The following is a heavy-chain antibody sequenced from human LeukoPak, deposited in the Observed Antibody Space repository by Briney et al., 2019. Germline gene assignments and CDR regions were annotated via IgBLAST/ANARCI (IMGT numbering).Heavy chain of an antibody. CDR3: ARGWDPYSSSSGVDYYYYYYMDV. J-gene: IGHJ6*03. V-gene: IGHV6-1*01. Sequence: SQTLSLTCAISGDSVSSNSAAWNWIRQSPSRGLEWLGRTYYRSKWYNDYAVSVKSRITINPDTSKNQFSLQLNSVTPEDTAVYYCARGWDPYSSSSGVDYYYYYYMDVWGKGTTVTVSS. D-gene: IGHD6-6*01. CDR1: GDSVSSNSAA. CDR2: TYYRSKWYN.